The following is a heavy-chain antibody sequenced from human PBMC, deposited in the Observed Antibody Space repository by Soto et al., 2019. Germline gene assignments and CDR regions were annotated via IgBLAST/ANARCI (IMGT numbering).Heavy chain of an antibody. CDR3: AKYRIRTTRFDY. CDR1: GFTFSTDT. D-gene: IGHD1-1*01. Sequence: GGALRLSCATSGFTFSTDTMSWVRQAPGKGLEWVSTISGSGGSTYYADSVKGRFTISRDNSKNSLYLQMNSLRAEDTAVYYCAKYRIRTTRFDYWGQGTLVTVSS. CDR2: ISGSGGST. V-gene: IGHV3-23*01. J-gene: IGHJ4*02.